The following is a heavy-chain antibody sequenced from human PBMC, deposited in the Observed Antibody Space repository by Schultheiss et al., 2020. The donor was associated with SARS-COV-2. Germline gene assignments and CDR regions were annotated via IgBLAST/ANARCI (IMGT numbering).Heavy chain of an antibody. D-gene: IGHD6-13*01. J-gene: IGHJ4*02. V-gene: IGHV2-5*02. CDR1: GFSLSTSGVG. Sequence: SGPTLVKPTQTLTLTCTFSGFSLSTSGVGVGWIRQPPGKALEWLALIYWDDDKRYSPSLKSRLTITKDTSKNQVVLTMTNMDPVDTATYYCALTRILPYSSSHFDYWGQGTLVTVSS. CDR3: ALTRILPYSSSHFDY. CDR2: IYWDDDK.